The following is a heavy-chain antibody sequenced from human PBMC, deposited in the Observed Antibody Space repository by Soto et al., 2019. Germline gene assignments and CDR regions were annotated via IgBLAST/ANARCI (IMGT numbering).Heavy chain of an antibody. J-gene: IGHJ4*02. D-gene: IGHD3-10*01. CDR3: ARGGVFFFAAPTNPFDY. Sequence: QVQLVQSGAEVKKPGASVKVSCKASGYTFTSYDINWVRQATGQGLEWMGWMNPNSGNTGYAQKFQGRVTMTRNASISTAYMGLSRLRSEDTAVYYCARGGVFFFAAPTNPFDYWVQGTLVTVSS. V-gene: IGHV1-8*01. CDR2: MNPNSGNT. CDR1: GYTFTSYD.